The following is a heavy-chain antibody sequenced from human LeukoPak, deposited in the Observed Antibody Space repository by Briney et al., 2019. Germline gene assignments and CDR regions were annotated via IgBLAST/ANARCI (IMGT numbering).Heavy chain of an antibody. J-gene: IGHJ5*02. CDR3: ARDLDILTGYYA. D-gene: IGHD3-9*01. Sequence: GGSLRLSCAASGFTFSSYSMNWVRQAPGKGLEWVSVIYSGGKTDYADSVKGRFTISRDKSKNTVHLQMNSLRAEDTAVYYCARDLDILTGYYAWGQGTLVTVSS. CDR2: IYSGGKT. V-gene: IGHV3-66*01. CDR1: GFTFSSYS.